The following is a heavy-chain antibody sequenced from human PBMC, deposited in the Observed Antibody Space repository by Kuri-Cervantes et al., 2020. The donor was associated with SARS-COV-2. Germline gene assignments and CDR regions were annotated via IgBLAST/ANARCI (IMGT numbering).Heavy chain of an antibody. CDR2: INPSGGST. J-gene: IGHJ6*02. Sequence: ASVKVSCKASGYTFTGYYMHWVRQAPGQGLEWMGIINPSGGSTSYAQKFQGRVTMTRDTSTSTVYMELSSLRSEDTAVYYCARDDVPREVLATAMMGFYGMDVWGQGTTVTVSS. V-gene: IGHV1-46*01. D-gene: IGHD3-22*01. CDR1: GYTFTGYY. CDR3: ARDDVPREVLATAMMGFYGMDV.